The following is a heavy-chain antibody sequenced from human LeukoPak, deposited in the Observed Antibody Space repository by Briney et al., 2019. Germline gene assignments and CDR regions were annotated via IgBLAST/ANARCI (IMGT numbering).Heavy chain of an antibody. CDR3: AVYDNVVDYDGFDV. D-gene: IGHD2-21*01. Sequence: GGSLRLSCAASGFTFSSYWMSWVRQAPGQGLEWVANIKEDGSERYYVDSVEGRFTISRDNAKNSLSLQMNSLRVEDTAVYYCAVYDNVVDYDGFDVWGQGTMVTVSP. CDR2: IKEDGSER. CDR1: GFTFSSYW. J-gene: IGHJ3*01. V-gene: IGHV3-7*01.